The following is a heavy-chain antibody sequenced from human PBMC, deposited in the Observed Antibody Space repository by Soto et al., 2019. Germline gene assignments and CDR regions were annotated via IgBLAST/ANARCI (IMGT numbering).Heavy chain of an antibody. CDR1: GYSFTSYW. V-gene: IGHV5-10-1*01. CDR3: ATAAAGTEYYGMDV. J-gene: IGHJ6*02. Sequence: GESLKISCKGSGYSFTSYWISWVRQMPGKGLEWMGRIDPSDSYTNYSPSFQGHVTISADKSISTAYLQWSSLKASDTAMYYCATAAAGTEYYGMDVWGQGNTVTVSS. CDR2: IDPSDSYT. D-gene: IGHD6-13*01.